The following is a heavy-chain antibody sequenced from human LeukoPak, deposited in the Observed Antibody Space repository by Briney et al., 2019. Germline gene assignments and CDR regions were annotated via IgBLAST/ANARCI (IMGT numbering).Heavy chain of an antibody. V-gene: IGHV3-74*01. Sequence: GGSLRLSCAASGFTFGTYWMHWVRQAPGKGLVWVSRINSDGSSTSYADSVKGRFTISRENAKNTLYLQMNSLRAEDTAVCYCARVAAWDSSGYLFDYWGQGALVTVSS. CDR3: ARVAAWDSSGYLFDY. CDR2: INSDGSST. J-gene: IGHJ4*02. CDR1: GFTFGTYW. D-gene: IGHD3-22*01.